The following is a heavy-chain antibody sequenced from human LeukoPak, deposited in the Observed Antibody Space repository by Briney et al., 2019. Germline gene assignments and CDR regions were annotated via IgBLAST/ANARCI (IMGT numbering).Heavy chain of an antibody. V-gene: IGHV3-7*03. J-gene: IGHJ4*02. CDR3: ARGPNYGSRSDYFDY. CDR1: GFTFSDYW. Sequence: PGGSLRLSCAASGFTFSDYWMNWVLQAPGKGLEWVANMKEDGSEKYCVDCVKGRFTISRDNAKNSLYLQMNSLRVEDTAVYYCARGPNYGSRSDYFDYWGQGTLVTVSS. D-gene: IGHD3-10*01. CDR2: MKEDGSEK.